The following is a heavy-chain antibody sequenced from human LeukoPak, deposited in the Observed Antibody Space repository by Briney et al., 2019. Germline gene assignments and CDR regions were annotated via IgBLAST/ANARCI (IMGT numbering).Heavy chain of an antibody. CDR3: AHGHTYFGD. CDR2: TYYNGNT. V-gene: IGHV4-59*03. J-gene: IGHJ4*02. CDR1: VGYISSYY. D-gene: IGHD3/OR15-3a*01. Sequence: SETLSLTCTGSVGYISSYYWSLIRQPPGKGLEWIGYTYYNGNTNYNPSLKSRATISVDTSKNQFCLRMTSLTAADTAVYSCAHGHTYFGDRGQGALVTVSS.